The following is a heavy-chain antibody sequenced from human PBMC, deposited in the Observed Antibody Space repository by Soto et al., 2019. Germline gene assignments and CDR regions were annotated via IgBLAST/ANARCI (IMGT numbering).Heavy chain of an antibody. D-gene: IGHD6-13*01. CDR1: GGSISSGGYY. Sequence: SETLSLTCTISGGSISSGGYYWSWIRQRPGKGLEWIGYIYYSGSTYYNPSLKSRVTISVDRSKNQFSLKLSSVTAADTAVYYCARRYSSAFDIWGQGTMVTVSS. CDR3: ARRYSSAFDI. CDR2: IYYSGST. V-gene: IGHV4-31*03. J-gene: IGHJ3*02.